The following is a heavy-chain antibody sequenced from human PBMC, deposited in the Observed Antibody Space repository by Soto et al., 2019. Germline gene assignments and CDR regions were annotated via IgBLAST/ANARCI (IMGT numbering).Heavy chain of an antibody. D-gene: IGHD2-21*01. Sequence: GGSLRLSSPTSGFMFSDWYMDLARQPPGKGLEWICPSRTKANTYTAQFAATVKGRFTISRDDSKKSLYLQMNSLQTDDTAVYYCARSYWRGDPSVSYYRDAWGQGT. CDR1: GFMFSDWY. CDR3: ARSYWRGDPSVSYYRDA. CDR2: SRTKANTYTA. J-gene: IGHJ5*02. V-gene: IGHV3-72*01.